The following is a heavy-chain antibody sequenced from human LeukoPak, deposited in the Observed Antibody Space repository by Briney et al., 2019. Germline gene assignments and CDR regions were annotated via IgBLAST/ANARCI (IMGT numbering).Heavy chain of an antibody. J-gene: IGHJ4*02. Sequence: PGGSLRLSCAASGFTVTGNYMSWVRQAPGMGLEWVSVIYSGGTTYYADSVKGRFTISRDNSKNTLYLQTNSLRAEDTAVYYCARTAAAGEFDYWGQGTLVTVSS. CDR3: ARTAAAGEFDY. CDR1: GFTVTGNY. D-gene: IGHD6-13*01. CDR2: IYSGGTT. V-gene: IGHV3-53*01.